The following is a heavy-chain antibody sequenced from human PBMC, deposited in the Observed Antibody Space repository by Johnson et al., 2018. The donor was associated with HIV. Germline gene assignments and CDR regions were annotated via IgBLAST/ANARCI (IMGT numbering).Heavy chain of an antibody. D-gene: IGHD6-19*01. Sequence: QVQLVESGGGLVQPGGSLRLSCAASGFSFGSYGMHWVRQAPGKGLEWVAFIRYDGSNKYYADSVKGRFTISRDNSKNSLYLQMNTLRAEDTAVYYCARDAVISSGWYNVDAFD. CDR3: ARDAVISSGWYNVDAFD. V-gene: IGHV3-30*02. J-gene: IGHJ3*02. CDR1: GFSFGSYG. CDR2: IRYDGSNK.